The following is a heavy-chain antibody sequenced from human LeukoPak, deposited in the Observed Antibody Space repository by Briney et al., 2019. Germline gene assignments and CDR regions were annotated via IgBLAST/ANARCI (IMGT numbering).Heavy chain of an antibody. CDR2: ISSSGRTV. CDR1: GFTFSDYY. Sequence: NPGGSLRLSCAASGFTFSDYYISWIRQAPGKGLEWISYISSSGRTVGQADSVKGRITISRDNAKNSLYLQMNSLRAEDTAVYYCARDVPPTYYYGSGNHPTRYNWFDPWGQGTLVTVSS. CDR3: ARDVPPTYYYGSGNHPTRYNWFDP. V-gene: IGHV3-11*04. D-gene: IGHD3-10*01. J-gene: IGHJ5*02.